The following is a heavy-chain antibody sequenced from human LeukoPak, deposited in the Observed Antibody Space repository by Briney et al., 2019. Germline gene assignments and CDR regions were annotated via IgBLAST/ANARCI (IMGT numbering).Heavy chain of an antibody. Sequence: SETLSLTCTVSGGSISSSSYYWGWIRQPPGKGLEWIGSIYYSGSTYYNPSLKSRVTISVDTSKNQFSLKLSSVTAADTAVYYCARGRAAAGADDYWGQGTLVTVSS. J-gene: IGHJ4*02. CDR3: ARGRAAAGADDY. CDR1: GGSISSSSYY. CDR2: IYYSGST. D-gene: IGHD6-13*01. V-gene: IGHV4-39*07.